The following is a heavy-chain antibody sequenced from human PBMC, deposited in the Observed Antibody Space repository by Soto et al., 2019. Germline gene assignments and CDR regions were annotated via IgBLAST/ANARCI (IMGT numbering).Heavy chain of an antibody. CDR2: IQYGGTA. J-gene: IGHJ4*02. V-gene: IGHV4-39*01. CDR3: ARLGSSGWYQGSYFDY. Sequence: QLQLQESGPGLVKASETLSLTGTVSGGSITRNNHFWGWIRQSPGKGLEWIGSIQYGGTANYNPSLKRRVIMSAETSKNQFSLMMNSVTAADTAVYYCARLGSSGWYQGSYFDYWGQGTLVTVSS. D-gene: IGHD6-19*01. CDR1: GGSITRNNHF.